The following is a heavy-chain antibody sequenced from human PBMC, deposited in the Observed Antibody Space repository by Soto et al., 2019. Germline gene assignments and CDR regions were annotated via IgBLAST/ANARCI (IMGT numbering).Heavy chain of an antibody. Sequence: SQTLSLTCAISGDSVSSNSAAWNWIRQSPSRGLEWLGRTYYRSKWYNDYAVSVKSRITINPDTSKNQFSLQLNSVTPEDTAVYYCARVGEMRMGLYYYYGMDVWGQGTTVTVS. CDR2: TYYRSKWYN. D-gene: IGHD2-21*01. J-gene: IGHJ6*02. CDR3: ARVGEMRMGLYYYYGMDV. CDR1: GDSVSSNSAA. V-gene: IGHV6-1*01.